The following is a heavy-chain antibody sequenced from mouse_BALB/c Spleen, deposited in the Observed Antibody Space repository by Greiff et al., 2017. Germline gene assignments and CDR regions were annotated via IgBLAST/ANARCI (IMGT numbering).Heavy chain of an antibody. J-gene: IGHJ3*01. V-gene: IGHV5-6-5*01. CDR2: ISSGGST. CDR1: GFTFSSYA. Sequence: DVKLVESGGGLVKPGGSLKLSCAASGFTFSSYAMSWVRQTPEKRLEWVASISSGGSTYYPDSVKGRFTISRDNARNILYLQMSSLRSEDTAMYYCANYGWAYWGQGTLVTVSA. D-gene: IGHD1-2*01. CDR3: ANYGWAY.